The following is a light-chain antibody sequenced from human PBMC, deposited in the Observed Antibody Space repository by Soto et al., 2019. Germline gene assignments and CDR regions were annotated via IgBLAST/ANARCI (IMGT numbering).Light chain of an antibody. J-gene: IGLJ3*02. CDR2: DVS. CDR1: SNDVGGYNF. V-gene: IGLV2-14*01. CDR3: TSYTSSSTLV. Sequence: QSVLTQPASVSGSPGQSITISRTGTSNDVGGYNFVSWYQQHPGKAPKLMIYDVSNRPSGVSNRFSGSKSGNTASLTISGLLAEDEADYYCTSYTSSSTLVFGGGTKLTVL.